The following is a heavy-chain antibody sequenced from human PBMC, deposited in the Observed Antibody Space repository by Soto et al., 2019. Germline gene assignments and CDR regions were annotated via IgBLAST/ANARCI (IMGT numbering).Heavy chain of an antibody. V-gene: IGHV1-69*13. CDR2: IIPIFGTA. D-gene: IGHD1-26*01. CDR1: GGTFSSYA. J-gene: IGHJ6*02. CDR3: ARIVTPASYYYYGMDV. Sequence: SVKVSCKASGGTFSSYAISWVRQAPGQGLEWMGGIIPIFGTANYAQKFQGRVTITADESTSTAYMELSSLRSEDTAVYYCARIVTPASYYYYGMDVWGQGTTVTVSS.